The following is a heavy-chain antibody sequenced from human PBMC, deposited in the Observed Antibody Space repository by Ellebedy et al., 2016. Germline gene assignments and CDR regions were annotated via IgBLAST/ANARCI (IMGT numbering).Heavy chain of an antibody. CDR1: GYTFTSYD. Sequence: ASVKVSCKASGYTFTSYDLNWVRQATGQGLEWMGWMNPNSGNTGYGQKFQGRVTMTRNASIRTASMELSSLRSEDTAVYYCARGGHFYDSSGYLNMAFDIWGQGTMVTVSS. D-gene: IGHD3-22*01. CDR2: MNPNSGNT. J-gene: IGHJ3*02. CDR3: ARGGHFYDSSGYLNMAFDI. V-gene: IGHV1-8*01.